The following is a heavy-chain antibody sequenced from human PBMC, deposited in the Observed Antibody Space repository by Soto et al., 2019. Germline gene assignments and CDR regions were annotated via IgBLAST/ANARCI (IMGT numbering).Heavy chain of an antibody. CDR3: AKPRGVRCVVYGLDV. CDR2: ISYDGSIK. CDR1: GFNFSNYG. V-gene: IGHV3-30*18. D-gene: IGHD3-10*01. Sequence: QVQLVESGGGVVQPGRSLRLSCAASGFNFSNYGMHWVRQAPGKGLEWVAVISYDGSIKHFADSVKGRFTISRDTSKNTLYLQMNSLSAEDTAVYYCAKPRGVRCVVYGLDVGGQGTTVTVSS. J-gene: IGHJ6*02.